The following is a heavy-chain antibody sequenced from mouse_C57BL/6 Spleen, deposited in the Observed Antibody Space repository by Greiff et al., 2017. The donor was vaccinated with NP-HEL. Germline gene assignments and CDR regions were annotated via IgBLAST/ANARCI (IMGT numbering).Heavy chain of an antibody. CDR2: IYPGNSDT. CDR1: GYTFTSYW. J-gene: IGHJ2*01. D-gene: IGHD1-1*01. V-gene: IGHV1-5*01. Sequence: EVQLQQSGTVLARPGASVKMSCKTSGYTFTSYWMHWVKQRPGQGLEWIGAIYPGNSDTSYNQKFKGKAKLTAVTSARTAYMELSSLTNEDSAVYYCARSITTVVAYYFDYWGQGTTLTVSS. CDR3: ARSITTVVAYYFDY.